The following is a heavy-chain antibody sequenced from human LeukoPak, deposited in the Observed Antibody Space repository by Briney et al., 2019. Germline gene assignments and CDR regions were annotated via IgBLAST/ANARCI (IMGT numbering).Heavy chain of an antibody. CDR2: IYYSEST. D-gene: IGHD5-18*01. J-gene: IGHJ5*02. V-gene: IGHV4-31*03. CDR3: AKGYSYGTGYNWFDP. Sequence: PSQTLSLTCTVSGGSISSGGYYWSWIRQHPGTGLEWIAYIYYSESTYYNPSLKSRFTISVDTSKNQFSLKLSSVTAADTAVYYCAKGYSYGTGYNWFDPWGQGTLVTVSS. CDR1: GGSISSGGYY.